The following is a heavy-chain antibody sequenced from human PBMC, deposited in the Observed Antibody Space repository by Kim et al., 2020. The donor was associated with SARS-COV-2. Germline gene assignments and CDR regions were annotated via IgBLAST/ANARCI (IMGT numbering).Heavy chain of an antibody. V-gene: IGHV3-30*04. D-gene: IGHD3-22*01. Sequence: GGSLRLSCAASGFTFSNYTMHWVRQAPGKGLEWVAVISSDGSNKYYADSVKGRFTISRDNSKNTLNLQMNSLRVEVTAVYHCAGTMIVDPGYWGQGSLVT. CDR3: AGTMIVDPGY. CDR2: ISSDGSNK. J-gene: IGHJ4*02. CDR1: GFTFSNYT.